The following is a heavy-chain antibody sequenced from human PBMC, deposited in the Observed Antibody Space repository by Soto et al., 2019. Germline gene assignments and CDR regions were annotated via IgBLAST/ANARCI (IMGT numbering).Heavy chain of an antibody. CDR3: ARGRIYGDYPWFDP. D-gene: IGHD4-17*01. Sequence: QVQLQESGPGLVKPSQTLSLTCTVSGGSISSGGYYWSWIRQHPGKGLEWIGYIYYSGSTYYNPSLQRRVTISVDTSKNQFSLKLSSVTAADTAVYYCARGRIYGDYPWFDPWGQGTLVTVSS. CDR1: GGSISSGGYY. CDR2: IYYSGST. V-gene: IGHV4-31*03. J-gene: IGHJ5*02.